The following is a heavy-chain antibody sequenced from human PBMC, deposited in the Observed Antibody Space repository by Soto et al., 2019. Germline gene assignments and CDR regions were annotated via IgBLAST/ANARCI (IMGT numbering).Heavy chain of an antibody. V-gene: IGHV1-46*01. CDR2: INPSGGST. CDR1: GYTFTSFY. Sequence: ASVKVSCKASGYTFTSFYIHWVRQAPGQGLEWMAIINPSGGSTNYAQKFQGRITLTRDTSTSTVYMELSSLRSEDTDVYYCARNLESADAWGQGTLVTVSS. J-gene: IGHJ4*02. CDR3: ARNLESADA. D-gene: IGHD1-1*01.